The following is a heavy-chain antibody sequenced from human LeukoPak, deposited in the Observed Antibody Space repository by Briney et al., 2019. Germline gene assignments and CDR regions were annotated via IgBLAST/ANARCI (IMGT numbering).Heavy chain of an antibody. CDR1: GYTFTGYY. CDR3: ARGGHYDSWGGYRHLLSVKADY. V-gene: IGHV1-2*02. D-gene: IGHD3-3*01. J-gene: IGHJ4*02. Sequence: GASVTVPYKACGYTFTGYYMLWVRQAPGQGLEGMGWMNLNSGGTNYAQKPQERVTMTRDTSISTAYMEMSRLRSDDTAVYYCARGGHYDSWGGYRHLLSVKADYWGQGNLV. CDR2: MNLNSGGT.